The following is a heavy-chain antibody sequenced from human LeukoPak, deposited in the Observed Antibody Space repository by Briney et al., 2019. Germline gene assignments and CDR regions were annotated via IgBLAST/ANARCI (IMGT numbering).Heavy chain of an antibody. D-gene: IGHD3-10*01. J-gene: IGHJ3*02. V-gene: IGHV4-59*01. CDR1: GDSISGFY. CDR3: ARGGARGSSAFHI. Sequence: SETLSLTCTVSGDSISGFYWSWIRQPPGKGLEWIAYIYYSGSTNYNPSLKSRVTILIETSKNQFSLNLRSVTAADTAVYYCARGGARGSSAFHIWGQGTMATVSS. CDR2: IYYSGST.